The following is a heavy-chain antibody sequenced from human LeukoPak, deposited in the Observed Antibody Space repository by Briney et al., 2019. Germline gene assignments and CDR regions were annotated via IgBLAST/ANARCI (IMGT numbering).Heavy chain of an antibody. D-gene: IGHD3-16*01. V-gene: IGHV3-33*01. J-gene: IGHJ4*02. CDR1: GFSFSTYG. CDR3: AGDTPPGGDYYFDY. CDR2: IWNAGTNT. Sequence: GGSRRLSCAASGFSFSTYGMHWVRQAPGKGLEWVALIWNAGTNTYYADSVKGRFTISRDNSKNTLYLQMNSLRAEDTAVYYCAGDTPPGGDYYFDYWGRGTLVIVSS.